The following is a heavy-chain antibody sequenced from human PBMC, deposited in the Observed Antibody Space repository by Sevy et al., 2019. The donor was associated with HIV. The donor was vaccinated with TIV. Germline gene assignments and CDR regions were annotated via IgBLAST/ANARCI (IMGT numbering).Heavy chain of an antibody. CDR1: GGTFSIYA. CDR3: AREVSSGLNWFDP. D-gene: IGHD3-22*01. Sequence: ASVKVSCRASGGTFSIYAITWVRQSPGQGLEWMGGIIPMFGTTNYAQKFQGRVTITADESTNTAYMELSSLRSEDTAVDYCAREVSSGLNWFDPWGQGTLVTVSS. V-gene: IGHV1-69*13. CDR2: IIPMFGTT. J-gene: IGHJ5*02.